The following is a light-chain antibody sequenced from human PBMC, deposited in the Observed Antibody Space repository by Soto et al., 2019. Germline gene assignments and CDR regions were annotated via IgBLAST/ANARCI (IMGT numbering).Light chain of an antibody. V-gene: IGLV1-44*01. Sequence: QSVLTQPPSASGTPGQRVTISCSGSSSNIGSNTVNWYQQLPGTAPKLLIYSNTHRPSGVPDRFSGSKSGTSASLAISGLQSEDEADYYCAVWDDSLNGPVFGGGTKLTVL. CDR2: SNT. CDR1: SSNIGSNT. J-gene: IGLJ2*01. CDR3: AVWDDSLNGPV.